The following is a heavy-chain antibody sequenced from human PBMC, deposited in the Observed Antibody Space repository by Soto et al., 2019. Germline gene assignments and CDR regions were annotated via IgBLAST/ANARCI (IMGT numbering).Heavy chain of an antibody. Sequence: QVQLVESGGGVAQPGRSLRLSCAASGFTFSSYGMHWVRQAPGKGLEWVAVISYDGSNKYYADSVKGRFTISRDNSKNALYLQMNSLRAEDTAVYYCGRDIRSSSWYRIDYCGQGTLVTVSS. V-gene: IGHV3-30*03. D-gene: IGHD6-13*01. CDR3: GRDIRSSSWYRIDY. CDR1: GFTFSSYG. CDR2: ISYDGSNK. J-gene: IGHJ4*02.